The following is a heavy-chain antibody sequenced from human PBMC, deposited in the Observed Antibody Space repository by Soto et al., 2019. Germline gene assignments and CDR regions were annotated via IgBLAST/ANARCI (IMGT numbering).Heavy chain of an antibody. V-gene: IGHV4-30-2*01. D-gene: IGHD1-7*01. CDR2: IYHSGST. Sequence: QLQLQESGSGLVKPSQTLSLTCAVSGGSISSGGYSWSWIRQPPGKGLEWIGYIYHSGSTYYNPSLKSRVTISVDRSKNQLSLKLSSVTAADTVVYYCATCESGTFDPWGQGTLVTVSS. J-gene: IGHJ5*02. CDR1: GGSISSGGYS. CDR3: ATCESGTFDP.